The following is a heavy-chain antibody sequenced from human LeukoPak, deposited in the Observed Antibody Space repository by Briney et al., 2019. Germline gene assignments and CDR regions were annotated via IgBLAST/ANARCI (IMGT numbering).Heavy chain of an antibody. Sequence: GESPKISCKGSGYSFTSYWIGWVRQMPGKGLEWMGIIYPGDSDTRYSPSFQGQVTISADKSISTAYLQWSSLKASDIAMYYCTRRPRATGYYMDVWGKGTTVTVSS. CDR1: GYSFTSYW. CDR2: IYPGDSDT. CDR3: TRRPRATGYYMDV. V-gene: IGHV5-51*01. J-gene: IGHJ6*03.